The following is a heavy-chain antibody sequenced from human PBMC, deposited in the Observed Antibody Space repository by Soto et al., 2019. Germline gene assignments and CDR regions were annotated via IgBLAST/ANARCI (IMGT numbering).Heavy chain of an antibody. V-gene: IGHV3-23*01. CDR1: GFTFSNFA. Sequence: EVQLLESGGGLVQPGGSLSLSCAASGFTFSNFALSWVRQAPGKGLEWVSAVSNGGDTTFYADSVKGRFTISRDNSKHALYLQMNNLRAEDTAIYYCAKPLWGGSKDHYWGQGTLVTVSS. J-gene: IGHJ4*02. CDR2: VSNGGDTT. D-gene: IGHD3-3*01. CDR3: AKPLWGGSKDHY.